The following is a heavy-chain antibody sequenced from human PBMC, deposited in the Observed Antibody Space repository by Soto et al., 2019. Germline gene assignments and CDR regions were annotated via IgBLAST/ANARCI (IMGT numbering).Heavy chain of an antibody. CDR2: INTDGSTI. CDR3: AKEPLGYCSGGSCHGSWYYYYYMDV. D-gene: IGHD2-15*01. J-gene: IGHJ6*03. CDR1: GFTFSTYW. Sequence: GGSLRLSCAASGFTFSTYWMHWVRQAPGKGLVWVSRINTDGSTINYADSVKGRFTISRDNARNTLYLQMNSLRDEDTAVYYCAKEPLGYCSGGSCHGSWYYYYYMDVWGKGTTVTVSS. V-gene: IGHV3-74*01.